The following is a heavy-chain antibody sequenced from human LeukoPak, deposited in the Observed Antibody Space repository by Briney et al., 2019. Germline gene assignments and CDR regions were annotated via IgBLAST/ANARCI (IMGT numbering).Heavy chain of an antibody. D-gene: IGHD3-10*01. CDR2: IYYSGST. CDR1: GGSTSSYY. J-gene: IGHJ4*02. CDR3: ARGRGSGSWFDY. V-gene: IGHV4-59*12. Sequence: PSETLSLTCTVSGGSTSSYYWSWIRQPPGKGLEWIGYIYYSGSTNYNPSLKSRVTISVDTSKNQFSLKLSSVTAADTAVYYCARGRGSGSWFDYWGQGTLVTVSS.